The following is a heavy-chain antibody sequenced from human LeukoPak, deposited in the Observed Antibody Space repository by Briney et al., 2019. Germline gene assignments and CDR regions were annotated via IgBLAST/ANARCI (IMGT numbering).Heavy chain of an antibody. Sequence: PSETLSLTCAVYGGSFSGYYWSWLRQPPGKGLEWIGEINHSGSNNYNPSLKSRLTISVDTSKNHFSLKLSSVTAADTAVYYCARGRRWGEGTWYYYYGMDVWGQGTTVTVSS. CDR2: INHSGSN. V-gene: IGHV4-34*01. J-gene: IGHJ6*02. D-gene: IGHD2-21*01. CDR1: GGSFSGYY. CDR3: ARGRRWGEGTWYYYYGMDV.